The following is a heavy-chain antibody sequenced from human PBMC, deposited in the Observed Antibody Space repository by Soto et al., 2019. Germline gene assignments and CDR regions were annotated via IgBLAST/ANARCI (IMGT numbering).Heavy chain of an antibody. D-gene: IGHD2-15*01. CDR3: ASVDCSGGSCYSSYFDY. J-gene: IGHJ4*02. V-gene: IGHV1-69*12. CDR2: IIPIFGTA. Sequence: QVQLVQSGAEVKKPGSSVKVSCKASGGTFSSYAISWVRQAPGQGLEWLGGIIPIFGTANYAQKFQDRVSITADESTSTAYMELSSLRSEDTAVYYCASVDCSGGSCYSSYFDYWGQGTLVTVSS. CDR1: GGTFSSYA.